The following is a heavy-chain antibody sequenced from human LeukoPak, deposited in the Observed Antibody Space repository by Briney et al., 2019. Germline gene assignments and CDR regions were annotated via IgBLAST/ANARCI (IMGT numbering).Heavy chain of an antibody. Sequence: ASVKVSCKVSGYTFTSYGISGVRQAPGQGLEWMGWISAYNGNTNYAQKLQGRVTMTTDTSTSTAHMELRSLRSDDTAVYYCARDRTPLVEYSSSLLPSYWGQGPLVTVSS. CDR3: ARDRTPLVEYSSSLLPSY. D-gene: IGHD6-6*01. CDR1: GYTFTSYG. V-gene: IGHV1-18*01. J-gene: IGHJ4*02. CDR2: ISAYNGNT.